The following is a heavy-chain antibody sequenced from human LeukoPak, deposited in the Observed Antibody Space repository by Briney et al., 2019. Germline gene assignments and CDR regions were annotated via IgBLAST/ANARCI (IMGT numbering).Heavy chain of an antibody. D-gene: IGHD5-18*01. CDR1: GGSIRSRSYY. CDR2: ISYSGST. Sequence: SETLSLTCTVSGGSIRSRSYYWGWIRQPPGKALEWIGSISYSGSTYYNPSLRSRVTISVDTSKNQFSLKLRSVIAADTAVYYCATLGKQLSLLHRFDLWGQGTLVTVSS. V-gene: IGHV4-39*01. J-gene: IGHJ4*02. CDR3: ATLGKQLSLLHRFDL.